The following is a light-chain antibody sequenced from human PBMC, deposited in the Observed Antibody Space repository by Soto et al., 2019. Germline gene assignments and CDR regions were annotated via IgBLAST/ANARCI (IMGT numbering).Light chain of an antibody. Sequence: QSVLTQPRSVSGSPGQSVTISCTGTSGDVGAYDRVSWYQHHPTQAPKLIIYDVTNRPSGVPYRFSGSKSGSTASLTISGLQAEDEADYYCCSHAGGSSWVFGGGTKLTVL. CDR3: CSHAGGSSWV. CDR2: DVT. J-gene: IGLJ3*02. CDR1: SGDVGAYDR. V-gene: IGLV2-11*01.